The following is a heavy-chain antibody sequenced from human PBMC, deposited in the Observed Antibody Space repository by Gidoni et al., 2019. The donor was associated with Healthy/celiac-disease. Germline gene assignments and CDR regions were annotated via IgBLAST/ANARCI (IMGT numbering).Heavy chain of an antibody. D-gene: IGHD1-26*01. CDR3: SRLIVGTTTLDY. J-gene: IGHJ4*02. CDR2: IRNKTNNYAT. Sequence: EVQLVESGGGLVQPGGSLKLSCAASGFTFSGSAMHWVRQASGKGLEWLGRIRNKTNNYATAYAASVKGRFTISRDDSKNTAYLQMNSLKTEDTAVYYCSRLIVGTTTLDYWGQGTLVTVSS. CDR1: GFTFSGSA. V-gene: IGHV3-73*02.